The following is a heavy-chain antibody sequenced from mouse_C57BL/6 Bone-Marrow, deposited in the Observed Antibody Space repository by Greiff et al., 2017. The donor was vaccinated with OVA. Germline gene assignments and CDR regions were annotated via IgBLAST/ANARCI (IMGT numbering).Heavy chain of an antibody. J-gene: IGHJ3*01. Sequence: EVMLVESGGDLVKPGGSLKLSCAASGFTFSSYGMSWVRQTPDKRLEWVATISNGGSYTYYPDSVKGRFTISRDNAKNTLYLQMSRLKSEDTAMYYCARQGTRGQGTLVTVSA. CDR3: ARQGT. D-gene: IGHD3-3*01. CDR2: ISNGGSYT. CDR1: GFTFSSYG. V-gene: IGHV5-6*01.